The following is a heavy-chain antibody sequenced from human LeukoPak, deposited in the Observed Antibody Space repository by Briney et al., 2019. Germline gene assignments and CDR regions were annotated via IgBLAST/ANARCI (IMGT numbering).Heavy chain of an antibody. CDR3: ARGSVADSGYDGD. J-gene: IGHJ4*02. D-gene: IGHD5-12*01. Sequence: GGSLRLSCAASGFTFSNYWMSWVRQAPGKGLEWVANIKQDGSEKYYMDSVEGRFTISRDNAKNSLYLQMNSLRAEDRAVYYCARGSVADSGYDGDWGQGTLVTVSS. V-gene: IGHV3-7*01. CDR1: GFTFSNYW. CDR2: IKQDGSEK.